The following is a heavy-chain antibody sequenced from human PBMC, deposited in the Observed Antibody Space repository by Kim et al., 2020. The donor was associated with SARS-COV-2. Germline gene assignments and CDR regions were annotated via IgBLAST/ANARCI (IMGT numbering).Heavy chain of an antibody. D-gene: IGHD2-15*01. CDR3: ARGVVADY. J-gene: IGHJ4*02. CDR2: SGST. Sequence: SGSTNINPSLKRRVTISVDTSKNQFSLKLSSVTAADTAVYYCARGVVADYWGQGTLVTVSS. V-gene: IGHV4-34*01.